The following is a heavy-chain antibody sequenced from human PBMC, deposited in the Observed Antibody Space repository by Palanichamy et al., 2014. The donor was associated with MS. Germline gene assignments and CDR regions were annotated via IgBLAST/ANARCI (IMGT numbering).Heavy chain of an antibody. CDR1: GGAISSYY. D-gene: IGHD2-21*02. CDR2: VYYTGTT. V-gene: IGHV4-59*08. Sequence: QVQLQESGPGLVKPSETLSLSCTVSGGAISSYYWSWIRQPAGKGLEWIGYVYYTGTTKYNPSFKSRVTMSVDMSKNQFSLNLTSVTAADTAVYYCARSGEDGYCEYWGQGRLVTVSS. CDR3: ARSGEDGYCEY. J-gene: IGHJ4*02.